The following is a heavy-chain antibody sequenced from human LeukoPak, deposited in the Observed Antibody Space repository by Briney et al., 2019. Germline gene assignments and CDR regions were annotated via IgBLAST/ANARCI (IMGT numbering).Heavy chain of an antibody. CDR1: GFTFSSYA. CDR3: AREGSIQLWYYFDY. CDR2: IKQDGSEK. J-gene: IGHJ4*02. Sequence: PGGSLRLSCAASGFTFSSYAMSWVRQAPGKGLEWVANIKQDGSEKYYVDSVKGRFTISRDNAKNSLYLQMNSLRAEDTAVYYCAREGSIQLWYYFDYWGQGTLVTVSS. D-gene: IGHD5-18*01. V-gene: IGHV3-7*01.